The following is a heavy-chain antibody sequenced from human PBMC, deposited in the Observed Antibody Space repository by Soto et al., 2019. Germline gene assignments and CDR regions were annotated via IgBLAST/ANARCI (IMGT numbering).Heavy chain of an antibody. Sequence: GGSLRLSCAASGFTFSSYWMSWVRQAPGKGLEWVANIKQDGSEKYYVDSVKGRFTISRDNAKNSLYLQMNSLRAEDTAVYYCARDPRYRGYYYGMDVWGQGTTVTVSS. J-gene: IGHJ6*02. D-gene: IGHD1-1*01. V-gene: IGHV3-7*03. CDR3: ARDPRYRGYYYGMDV. CDR1: GFTFSSYW. CDR2: IKQDGSEK.